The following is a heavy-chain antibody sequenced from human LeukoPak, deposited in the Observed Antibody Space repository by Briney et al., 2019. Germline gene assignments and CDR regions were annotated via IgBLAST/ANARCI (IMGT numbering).Heavy chain of an antibody. V-gene: IGHV3-23*01. Sequence: GGSLGLSCAASGFMFNTYAMSWVRLAPGKGPEWVAIISITGRSSSYADSVKGRFTISRDNSKNTVYLEMNNLRAEDTAVYYCVKPLVTGRLSGVFQYWGQGALVTVSS. CDR3: VKPLVTGRLSGVFQY. D-gene: IGHD2-21*02. CDR2: ISITGRSS. J-gene: IGHJ4*02. CDR1: GFMFNTYA.